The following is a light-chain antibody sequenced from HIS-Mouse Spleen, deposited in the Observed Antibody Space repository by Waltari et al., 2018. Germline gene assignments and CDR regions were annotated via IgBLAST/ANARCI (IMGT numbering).Light chain of an antibody. CDR3: CSYAGSSTWV. J-gene: IGLJ3*02. Sequence: QSALTQPASVSGSPGQSITISCTGTSRDVGSYNLVSWYQQHPGKAPKLVIYEGSKRPSGVSNRFSGSKSGNTASLTISGLQAEDEADYYCCSYAGSSTWVFGGGTKLTVL. CDR2: EGS. V-gene: IGLV2-23*01. CDR1: SRDVGSYNL.